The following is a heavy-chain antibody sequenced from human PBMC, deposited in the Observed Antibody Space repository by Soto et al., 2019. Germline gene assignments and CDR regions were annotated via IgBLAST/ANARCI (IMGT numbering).Heavy chain of an antibody. J-gene: IGHJ6*02. V-gene: IGHV5-51*01. CDR1: GYTVSTWHNFTSYW. D-gene: IGHD6-13*01. CDR3: ARTAAAGKYYYGVDV. Sequence: GESQKIPCMGSGYTVSTWHNFTSYWIAWVRQMPGEGLEWMGIIYPGDSDTKYGPSFQGQVTMSADRSISTAYLQWSSLKASDTAMYYCARTAAAGKYYYGVDVWGQGTTVTVSS. CDR2: IYPGDSDT.